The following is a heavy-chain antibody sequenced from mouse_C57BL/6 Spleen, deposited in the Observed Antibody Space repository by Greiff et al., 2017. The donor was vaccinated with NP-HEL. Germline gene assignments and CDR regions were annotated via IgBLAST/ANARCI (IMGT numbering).Heavy chain of an antibody. D-gene: IGHD2-1*01. CDR2: IYPSDSET. CDR3: ASSLGNYEGWFAY. J-gene: IGHJ3*01. V-gene: IGHV1-61*01. CDR1: GYTFTSYW. Sequence: QVQLQQPGAELVRPGSSVKLSCKASGYTFTSYWMDWVKQRPGQGLEWIGNIYPSDSETHYNQKFKDKATLTVDKSSSTAYMQLSSLTSEDSAVYYCASSLGNYEGWFAYWGQGTLVTVSA.